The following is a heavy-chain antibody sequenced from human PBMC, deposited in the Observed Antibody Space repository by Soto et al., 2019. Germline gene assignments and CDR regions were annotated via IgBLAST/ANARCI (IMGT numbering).Heavy chain of an antibody. CDR1: GYTLTSYA. Sequence: ASVKVSCKASGYTLTSYATHWLRQAPGQSLEWMGWISVGSDNTKYSQKFQGRVTITRDTSASTAYMELSSLRSEDTAVYYCARSSNLPYDYWGQGTLVTVSS. CDR2: ISVGSDNT. V-gene: IGHV1-3*01. CDR3: ARSSNLPYDY. D-gene: IGHD2-2*01. J-gene: IGHJ4*02.